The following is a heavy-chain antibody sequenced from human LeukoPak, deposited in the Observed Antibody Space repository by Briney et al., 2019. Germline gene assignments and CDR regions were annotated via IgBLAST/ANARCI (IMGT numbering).Heavy chain of an antibody. D-gene: IGHD3-22*01. CDR1: GGSISSGSYY. CDR3: ARDRYYYDSSGYLTYYFDY. J-gene: IGHJ4*02. Sequence: EPSQTLSLTCTVSGGSISSGSYYWSWIRQPAGKGLEWIGRIYTSGSTNYNPSLKSRVTISVDTSKNQFSLKLSSVTAADTAVYCCARDRYYYDSSGYLTYYFDYWGQGTLVTVSS. CDR2: IYTSGST. V-gene: IGHV4-61*02.